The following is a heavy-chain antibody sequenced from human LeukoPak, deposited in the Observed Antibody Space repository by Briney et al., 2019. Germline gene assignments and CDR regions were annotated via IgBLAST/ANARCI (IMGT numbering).Heavy chain of an antibody. D-gene: IGHD3-22*01. CDR1: GGSISSSRYY. Sequence: SETLSLTCTVPGGSISSSRYYWGWIRQPPGKGLEWIGSIYYSGSTYYNPSLKSRVTISVDTSKNQFSLKPSSVTAADTAVYYCARLDDDSSGGFDYWGQGTLVTVSS. V-gene: IGHV4-39*01. CDR2: IYYSGST. CDR3: ARLDDDSSGGFDY. J-gene: IGHJ4*02.